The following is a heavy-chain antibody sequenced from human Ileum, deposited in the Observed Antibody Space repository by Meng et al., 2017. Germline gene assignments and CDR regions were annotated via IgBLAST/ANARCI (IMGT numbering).Heavy chain of an antibody. Sequence: QVQLVQSGAEVKKPGASVKVSCKASGYTFTSYAMHWVRQAPGQRLEWMGWINAGNGNTKYSQKFQGRVTITRDTSASTAYMELSSLRSEDTAVYYCARNTVGTTTLDYWGQGTLVTVSS. CDR3: ARNTVGTTTLDY. D-gene: IGHD1-1*01. CDR2: INAGNGNT. V-gene: IGHV1-3*01. J-gene: IGHJ4*02. CDR1: GYTFTSYA.